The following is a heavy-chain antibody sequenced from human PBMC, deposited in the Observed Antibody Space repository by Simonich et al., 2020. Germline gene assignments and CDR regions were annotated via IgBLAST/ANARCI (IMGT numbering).Heavy chain of an antibody. D-gene: IGHD6-13*01. J-gene: IGHJ4*02. Sequence: QVQLVESGGGVVQPGRSLRLSCAASGFTFSSYAMHWVRQAPGEGLEWEEVISNDGSNKYYADSVKGRFTISRDNSKNTLYLQMNSLRAEDTAVYYCARELSKNGEAAAGYYFDYWGQGTLVTVSS. CDR3: ARELSKNGEAAAGYYFDY. CDR2: ISNDGSNK. CDR1: GFTFSSYA. V-gene: IGHV3-30*07.